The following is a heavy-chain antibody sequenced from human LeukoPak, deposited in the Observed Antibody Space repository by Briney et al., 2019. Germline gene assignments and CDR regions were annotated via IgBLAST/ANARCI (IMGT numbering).Heavy chain of an antibody. V-gene: IGHV1-2*02. CDR2: INPNSGGT. Sequence: ASVKVSCKASGYTFTGYYIHWVRQAPGQGLEWMGWINPNSGGTNYAQKFQGRVTMTRDTSISTAYMELSRLRYDDTAVFFCARGGYTGYLDSWGEGTLVTVSS. CDR3: ARGGYTGYLDS. D-gene: IGHD2-2*02. J-gene: IGHJ4*02. CDR1: GYTFTGYY.